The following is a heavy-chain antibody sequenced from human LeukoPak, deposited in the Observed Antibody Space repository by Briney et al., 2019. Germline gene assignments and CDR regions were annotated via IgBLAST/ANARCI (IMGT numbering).Heavy chain of an antibody. V-gene: IGHV1-24*01. CDR2: FDPEDGET. Sequence: GASVKVSCKVSGYTLTELSMHWVRQAPGKGLEWMGGFDPEDGETINAQKFQGRVTMTEDTSTDTAYMELSSLRSEDTAVYYCATDPGYCSSTSCYPYGMDVWGKGTTVTVSS. CDR3: ATDPGYCSSTSCYPYGMDV. J-gene: IGHJ6*04. D-gene: IGHD2-2*03. CDR1: GYTLTELS.